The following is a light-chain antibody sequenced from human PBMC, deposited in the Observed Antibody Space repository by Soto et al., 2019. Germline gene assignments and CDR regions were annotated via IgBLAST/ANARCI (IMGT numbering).Light chain of an antibody. V-gene: IGKV3D-15*01. CDR3: QQYNNWPIT. CDR1: QSISRT. J-gene: IGKJ4*01. Sequence: EIVLTQSPDTLSVSPGERATLSCRASQSISRTLAWYQQKSCQPPRRLIYDASTRATGFPARFSGSGSGTDFTLTISSLQSEDFAVYYCQQYNNWPITFGGGTTVEIK. CDR2: DAS.